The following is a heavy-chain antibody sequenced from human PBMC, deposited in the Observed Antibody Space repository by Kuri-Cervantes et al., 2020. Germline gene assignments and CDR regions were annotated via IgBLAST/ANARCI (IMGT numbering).Heavy chain of an antibody. CDR2: ISAYNGNT. V-gene: IGHV1-18*01. CDR3: YCRLLSGDYEN. D-gene: IGHD4-17*01. Sequence: ASAKVSCKASGYTFTSYGISWVRQAPGQGLEWMGWISAYNGNTNYAQKLQGRVTMTTDTSTSTAYMELRSLRSDDTAVYYCYCRLLSGDYENWGQGTLVTVSS. CDR1: GYTFTSYG. J-gene: IGHJ4*02.